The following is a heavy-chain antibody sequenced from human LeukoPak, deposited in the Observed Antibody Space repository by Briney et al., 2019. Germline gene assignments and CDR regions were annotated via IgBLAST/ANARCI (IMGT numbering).Heavy chain of an antibody. V-gene: IGHV3-74*01. CDR2: INSDGSST. J-gene: IGHJ3*02. Sequence: GGSLRLSCAASVFTLSSYWMHWVRQAPGKGLVWVSRINSDGSSTSYADSVKGRFTISRDNAKNTLYLQMNSLRAEDTAVYYCARAGVSVRRAFDIWGQGTMVTVSS. CDR3: ARAGVSVRRAFDI. CDR1: VFTLSSYW. D-gene: IGHD5/OR15-5a*01.